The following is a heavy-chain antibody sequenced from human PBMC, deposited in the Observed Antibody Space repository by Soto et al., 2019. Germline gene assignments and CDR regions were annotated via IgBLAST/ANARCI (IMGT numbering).Heavy chain of an antibody. D-gene: IGHD2-2*01. Sequence: SETLSLTCAVYGGSFSGYYWSWIRQPPGKGLEWIGEINHSGSTNYNPSLKSRVTISVDTSKNQFSLKLSSVTAADTAVYYCARGPYCSSTSCYRISYYYYMDVWGKGTTVTVSS. CDR2: INHSGST. CDR3: ARGPYCSSTSCYRISYYYYMDV. J-gene: IGHJ6*03. V-gene: IGHV4-34*01. CDR1: GGSFSGYY.